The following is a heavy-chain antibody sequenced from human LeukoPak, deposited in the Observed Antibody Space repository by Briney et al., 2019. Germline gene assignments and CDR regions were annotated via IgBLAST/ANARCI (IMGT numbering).Heavy chain of an antibody. CDR1: GYSISSGYY. Sequence: SETLSLTCAVSGYSISSGYYWGWIRQPPGKGLEWIGSIYHSGSTYYNPSLKSRVTISVDTSKNQFSLKLSSVTAADTAVYYCARARREMVDYWGQGTLVTVSS. CDR2: IYHSGST. V-gene: IGHV4-38-2*01. D-gene: IGHD5-24*01. CDR3: ARARREMVDY. J-gene: IGHJ4*02.